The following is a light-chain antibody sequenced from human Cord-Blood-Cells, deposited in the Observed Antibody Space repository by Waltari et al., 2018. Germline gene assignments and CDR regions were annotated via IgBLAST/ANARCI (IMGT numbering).Light chain of an antibody. CDR3: QQYYSTPWT. J-gene: IGKJ1*01. V-gene: IGKV4-1*01. CDR1: QSVLYSSNNKNH. Sequence: MGQSPDSLAVSLGERATINCKSSQSVLYSSNNKNHLAWYQQKPGQPPKLLIYWASTRESGVPDRFSGSGSGTDFTLTISSLQAEDVAVYYCQQYYSTPWTFGQGTKVEIK. CDR2: WAS.